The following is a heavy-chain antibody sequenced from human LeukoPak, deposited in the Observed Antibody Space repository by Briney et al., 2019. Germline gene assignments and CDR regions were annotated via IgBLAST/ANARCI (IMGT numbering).Heavy chain of an antibody. CDR1: GGSFSGYY. D-gene: IGHD5-24*01. V-gene: IGHV4-34*01. CDR3: ARGDGYFDFPFDY. CDR2: INHSGST. Sequence: SETRSLTCAVYGGSFSGYYWSWIRQPPGKGLEWIGEINHSGSTNYNPSLKSRVTISVDTSKNQFSLKLSSVTAADTAVYYCARGDGYFDFPFDYWGQGTLVTVSS. J-gene: IGHJ4*02.